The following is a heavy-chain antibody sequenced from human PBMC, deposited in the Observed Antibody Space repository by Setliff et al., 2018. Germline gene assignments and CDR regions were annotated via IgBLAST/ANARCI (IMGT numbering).Heavy chain of an antibody. CDR1: GFTFGSYW. V-gene: IGHV3-7*01. J-gene: IGHJ4*02. D-gene: IGHD3-10*01. CDR3: VRDWASGDDH. CDR2: IHQDGSER. Sequence: GSLRLSCAASGFTFGSYWMTWVRQAPEKGLEWVANIHQDGSERHYVDSVKGRFTISRDNAKNSLFLQMNILEVEDTAVYYCVRDWASGDDHWGRGTLVTVSS.